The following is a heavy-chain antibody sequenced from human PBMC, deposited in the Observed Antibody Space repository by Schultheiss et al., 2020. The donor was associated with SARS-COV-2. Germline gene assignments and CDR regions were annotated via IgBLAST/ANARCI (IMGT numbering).Heavy chain of an antibody. CDR3: AKGGGYGTTDY. CDR1: GFTFSSYG. V-gene: IGHV3-30*06. CDR2: ISYDGSNK. D-gene: IGHD1-14*01. Sequence: GESLKISCAASGFTFSSYGMHWVRQAPGKGLEWVAVISYDGSNKYYADSVKGRFTISRDNAKNSLYLQMNSLRAEDTALYYCAKGGGYGTTDYWGQGTLVTVSS. J-gene: IGHJ4*02.